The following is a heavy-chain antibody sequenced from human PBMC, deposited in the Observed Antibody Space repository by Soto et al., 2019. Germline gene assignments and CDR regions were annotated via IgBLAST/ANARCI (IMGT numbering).Heavy chain of an antibody. CDR1: GGPFSSYG. Sequence: QVQLVQSGSEVKKPGSSVKVSCKASGGPFSSYGLSWVRQAPGQGLERMGRIIPFGAITNYAQKFQGRVTITADTSTSAAYRELRSLRSDDSAVDYCAREGQGVKFDFWGQGSLVPVSS. J-gene: IGHJ4*02. D-gene: IGHD3-10*01. V-gene: IGHV1-69*04. CDR3: AREGQGVKFDF. CDR2: IIPFGAIT.